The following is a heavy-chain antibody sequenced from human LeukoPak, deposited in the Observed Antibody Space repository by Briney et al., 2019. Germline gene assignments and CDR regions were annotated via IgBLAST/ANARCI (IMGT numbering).Heavy chain of an antibody. CDR1: GDSISSDNYY. V-gene: IGHV4-61*02. D-gene: IGHD3-22*01. CDR3: ARDRSGYSDY. CDR2: IYASGST. J-gene: IGHJ4*02. Sequence: SETLSLTCTVSGDSISSDNYYWSWIRQPAGKGLEWVGRIYASGSTNYNPSLKSRVTISVDTSKNQFSLKLSSVTAADTAVYYCARDRSGYSDYWGQGTLVTVSS.